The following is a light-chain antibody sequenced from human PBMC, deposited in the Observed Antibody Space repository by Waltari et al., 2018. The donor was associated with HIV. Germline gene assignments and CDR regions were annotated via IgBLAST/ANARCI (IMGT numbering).Light chain of an antibody. V-gene: IGLV1-44*01. Sequence: QSVLTQPPPASGTPGPRVTISCSGSSSNIGNKTVDWFQQLPGTAPKLLIYHNNQRPSGVPDRFSGSKSGTSASLAISGLQSEDEADYYCAAWDDSLMGYYVFGTGTKVTVL. CDR1: SSNIGNKT. CDR2: HNN. J-gene: IGLJ1*01. CDR3: AAWDDSLMGYYV.